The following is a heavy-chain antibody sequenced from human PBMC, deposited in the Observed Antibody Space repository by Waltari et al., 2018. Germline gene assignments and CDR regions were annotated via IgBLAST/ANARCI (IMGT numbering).Heavy chain of an antibody. V-gene: IGHV1-69*01. Sequence: QVQLVQSGAEVKKPGSSVKVSCKASVGTFSSYAISWMRQAPGQGLEWMGVIIPYFGTANDARKFQGGVTITAYESTSTAYMELSSLRSEDTAVYDCARGYAVAGKGWFDPWGQGTLVTVSS. CDR2: IIPYFGTA. D-gene: IGHD6-19*01. J-gene: IGHJ5*02. CDR3: ARGYAVAGKGWFDP. CDR1: VGTFSSYA.